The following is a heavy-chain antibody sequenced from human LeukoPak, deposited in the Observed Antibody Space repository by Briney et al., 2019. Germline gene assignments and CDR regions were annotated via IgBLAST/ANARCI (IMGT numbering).Heavy chain of an antibody. J-gene: IGHJ4*02. V-gene: IGHV1-2*02. Sequence: EASVKVSCKASGYTFTGYYMHWVRQAPGQGLEWMGWINPNSGGTNYAQKFQGRVTMTRETSISTAYMELSRLRSDDTAVYYCARGGTVVVVCFDYWGQGTLVTVSS. CDR2: INPNSGGT. CDR3: ARGGTVVVVCFDY. D-gene: IGHD3-22*01. CDR1: GYTFTGYY.